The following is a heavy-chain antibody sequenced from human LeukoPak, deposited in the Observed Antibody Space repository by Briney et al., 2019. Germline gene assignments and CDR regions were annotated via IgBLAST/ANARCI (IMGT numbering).Heavy chain of an antibody. V-gene: IGHV3-33*08. J-gene: IGHJ5*02. CDR3: ARAGPPAFDP. CDR1: GFTFSSYG. CDR2: SWHDGSNK. Sequence: GGSLRLSCAASGFTFSSYGMHWVRQAPGKGLEWVAVSWHDGSNKYYADSVKGRFTISRDNSKNTLDLQMNSLRVEDTAVYYCARAGPPAFDPWGQGTLVTVSS.